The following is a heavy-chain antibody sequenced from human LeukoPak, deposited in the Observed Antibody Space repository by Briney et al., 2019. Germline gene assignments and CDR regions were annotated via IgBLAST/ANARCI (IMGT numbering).Heavy chain of an antibody. CDR2: MNPKSGNT. CDR3: ARGSWHKCDY. Sequence: ASVKVSCKAAGYTFSTYDISWVRQATGQGLEWMGWMNPKSGNTLYAQKFQGRVTMTRNTSISTAYMELRSLRSDDTAVYYCARGSWHKCDYWGQGTLVTVSS. J-gene: IGHJ4*02. V-gene: IGHV1-8*01. D-gene: IGHD6-13*01. CDR1: GYTFSTYD.